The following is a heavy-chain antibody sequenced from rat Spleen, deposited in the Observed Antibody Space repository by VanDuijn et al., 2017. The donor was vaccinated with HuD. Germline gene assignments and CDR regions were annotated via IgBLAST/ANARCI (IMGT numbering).Heavy chain of an antibody. CDR3: ARGPSIIRGQGVMDA. J-gene: IGHJ4*01. D-gene: IGHD4-3*01. CDR2: IWTGGST. V-gene: IGHV2-30*01. CDR1: GFSLTSYN. Sequence: QVQLKESGPGLVQPSQTLSLTCTVSGFSLTSYNVHWVRQPTGKGLEWMGVIWTGGSTDYNSALKSRLSISRDTSKSQVFLKMSSLQTEDTATYYCARGPSIIRGQGVMDAWGQGASVTVSS.